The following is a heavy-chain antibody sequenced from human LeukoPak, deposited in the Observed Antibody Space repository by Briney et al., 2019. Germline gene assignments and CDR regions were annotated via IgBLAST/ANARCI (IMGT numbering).Heavy chain of an antibody. CDR1: GYSFTSYW. CDR3: AGNPDYGGNSAEAFDI. D-gene: IGHD4-23*01. Sequence: GESLKISCKGSGYSFTSYWIGWVRQMPGKGLEWMGISYPGDSDTRYSPSFQGQVTISADKSISTAYLQWSSLKASDTAMYYCAGNPDYGGNSAEAFDIWGQGTMVTVSS. CDR2: SYPGDSDT. V-gene: IGHV5-51*01. J-gene: IGHJ3*02.